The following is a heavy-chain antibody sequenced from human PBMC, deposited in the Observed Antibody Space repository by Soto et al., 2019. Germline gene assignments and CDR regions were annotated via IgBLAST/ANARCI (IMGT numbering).Heavy chain of an antibody. Sequence: GGSLRLSCAASGFTFSSYTMNWVRQAPGKGLEWVSSISSSSTYIYYGDSVKGRFTFSRDNAKNSLYLQMDSLRVEDTAVYFCARGSPSSSRNWPQIDCWGQGILVTVSS. D-gene: IGHD6-13*01. V-gene: IGHV3-21*06. CDR3: ARGSPSSSRNWPQIDC. CDR1: GFTFSSYT. CDR2: ISSSSTYI. J-gene: IGHJ4*02.